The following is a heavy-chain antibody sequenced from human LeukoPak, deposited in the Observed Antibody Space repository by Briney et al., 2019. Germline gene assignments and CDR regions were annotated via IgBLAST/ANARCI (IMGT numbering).Heavy chain of an antibody. CDR3: AKVGVLAGSKYFDY. D-gene: IGHD3-10*01. V-gene: IGHV3-11*01. CDR2: ISSSGSTI. Sequence: GGSLRLSCAASGFTFSDYYMSWIRQAPGKGLEWVLYISSSGSTIYYADSVKGRFTISRDNAKNSLYLQMNSLRAEDTAVYYCAKVGVLAGSKYFDYWGQGTLVTVSS. CDR1: GFTFSDYY. J-gene: IGHJ4*02.